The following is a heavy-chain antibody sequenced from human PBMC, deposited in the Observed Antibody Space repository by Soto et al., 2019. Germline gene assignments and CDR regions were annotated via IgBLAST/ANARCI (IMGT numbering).Heavy chain of an antibody. CDR2: SSATGAST. D-gene: IGHD1-7*01. V-gene: IGHV3-23*01. CDR3: AKDRRAGGNYGFYSDF. Sequence: EVQLLESGGGLVQPGGSLRLSCAASGFTFSSYGMTWVRQAPGKRLEWVSFSSATGASTYYADSVKGRFTISRDNSKNTLYLQMTSLRADDTAVYYCAKDRRAGGNYGFYSDFWGQGALVIVSS. CDR1: GFTFSSYG. J-gene: IGHJ4*02.